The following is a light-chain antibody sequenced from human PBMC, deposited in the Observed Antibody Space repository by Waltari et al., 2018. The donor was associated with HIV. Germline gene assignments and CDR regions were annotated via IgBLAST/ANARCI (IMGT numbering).Light chain of an antibody. J-gene: IGLJ2*01. CDR2: GNG. CDR3: QSYDSNLSGL. V-gene: IGLV1-40*01. CDR1: SSNIRAGYD. Sequence: QSELTQPPSVSAAPGQRVTISCTGSSSNIRAGYDVHWYQQVPGRAPKVVIYGNGKRPSGVPDRFSGSKSGSSASLVITGLQSEDEADYYCQSYDSNLSGLFGGGTKVTVL.